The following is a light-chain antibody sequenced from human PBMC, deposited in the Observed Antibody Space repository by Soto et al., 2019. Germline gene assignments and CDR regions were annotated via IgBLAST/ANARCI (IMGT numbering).Light chain of an antibody. J-gene: IGLJ2*01. Sequence: QAVLTQPPSASGTPGQRVSISCSGGSSNIGSTAVDWYYQVPGTAPKLLIYSNNERPSGVPDRFSGSKSGTSASLAISGLQSEYEGDYFCATWDYDLSGVVFGGGTKLTVL. CDR3: ATWDYDLSGVV. CDR2: SNN. CDR1: SSNIGSTA. V-gene: IGLV1-44*01.